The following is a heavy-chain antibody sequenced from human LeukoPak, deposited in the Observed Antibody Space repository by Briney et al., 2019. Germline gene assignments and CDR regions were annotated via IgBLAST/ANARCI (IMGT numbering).Heavy chain of an antibody. CDR2: IYHSGST. CDR1: GGSISSSNW. V-gene: IGHV4-4*02. D-gene: IGHD2-15*01. Sequence: PSGTLSLTCAVSGGSISSSNWWSWVRQPPGKGLEWIGEIYHSGSTNYNPSLKSRVTISVDKSKNQFSLKLSSVTAADTAVYYCASLIVVVAAITAFDIWGQGTMVTVSS. CDR3: ASLIVVVAAITAFDI. J-gene: IGHJ3*02.